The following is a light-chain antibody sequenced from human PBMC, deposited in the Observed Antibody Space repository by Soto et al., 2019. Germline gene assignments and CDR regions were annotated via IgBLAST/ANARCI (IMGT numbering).Light chain of an antibody. V-gene: IGKV3-20*01. CDR3: QQYGNSIPIT. CDR1: QSIRNY. Sequence: EVVMTQSPATLSVSPGERATLSCRASQSIRNYLAWYQQKPGQSPRLLIYGSSTRATGIPDRFSGSGSGTDFTLTVSRLGPEDFAVYYCQQYGNSIPITFGQGTRLEIK. CDR2: GSS. J-gene: IGKJ5*01.